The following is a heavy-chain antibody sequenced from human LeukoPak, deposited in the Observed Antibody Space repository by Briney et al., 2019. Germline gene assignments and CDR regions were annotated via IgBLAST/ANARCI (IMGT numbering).Heavy chain of an antibody. Sequence: SETLSLTCTVSSGSISSDGYYWSWIRQPPGKGLEWIGYIYYSGNTNYNPSLKSRVTISVDTSKNQFSLKLSSVTAADTAVYYCARDLDYSIYGYFDYWGQGTLVTVSS. CDR1: SGSISSDGYY. D-gene: IGHD4-11*01. J-gene: IGHJ4*02. V-gene: IGHV4-61*08. CDR3: ARDLDYSIYGYFDY. CDR2: IYYSGNT.